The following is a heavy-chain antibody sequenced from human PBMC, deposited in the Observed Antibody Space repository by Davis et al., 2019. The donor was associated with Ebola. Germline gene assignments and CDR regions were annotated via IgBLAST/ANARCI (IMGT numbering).Heavy chain of an antibody. CDR2: IYYSGST. Sequence: SETLSLTCTVSGGSISSSSYYWGWIRQPPGKGLEWIGSIYYSGSTYYNPSLKSRVTISVDTSKNQFSLKLSSVTAADTAVYYCARGLRFLEWLLSTDYYMDVWGKGTTVTVSS. CDR1: GGSISSSSYY. J-gene: IGHJ6*03. V-gene: IGHV4-39*01. D-gene: IGHD3-3*01. CDR3: ARGLRFLEWLLSTDYYMDV.